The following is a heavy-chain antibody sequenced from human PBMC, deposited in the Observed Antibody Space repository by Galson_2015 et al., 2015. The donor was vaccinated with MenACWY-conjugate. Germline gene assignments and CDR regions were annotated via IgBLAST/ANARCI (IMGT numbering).Heavy chain of an antibody. CDR2: IKQDGSEK. CDR3: ARDPGFYCSRNDCYSPY. J-gene: IGHJ4*02. D-gene: IGHD2-2*01. CDR1: GFIFNNYW. Sequence: SLRLSCAASGFIFNNYWMSWVRQVPGRGPEWVASIKQDGSEKYYVDSVRGRFTISRDNAKNSLYLQMNSLRAEDTAVYYCARDPGFYCSRNDCYSPYWGQGTLVTVSS. V-gene: IGHV3-7*03.